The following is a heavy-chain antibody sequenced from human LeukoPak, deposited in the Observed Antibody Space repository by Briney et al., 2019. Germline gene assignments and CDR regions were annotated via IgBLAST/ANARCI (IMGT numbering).Heavy chain of an antibody. CDR2: IYYSGST. D-gene: IGHD4-17*01. Sequence: SETLSLTCTVSGGSISSYYWSWIRQPPGKGLEWIGYIYYSGSTNYNPSLKSRVTISVDTSKNQFSLNLSSVTAADTAVYYCAGATTVLSVGPSAFDIWGQGTMVTVSS. J-gene: IGHJ3*02. V-gene: IGHV4-59*01. CDR1: GGSISSYY. CDR3: AGATTVLSVGPSAFDI.